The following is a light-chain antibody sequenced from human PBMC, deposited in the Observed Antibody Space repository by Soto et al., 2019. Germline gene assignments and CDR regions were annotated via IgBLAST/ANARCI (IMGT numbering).Light chain of an antibody. CDR2: DVT. J-gene: IGLJ1*01. V-gene: IGLV2-11*01. CDR3: CSFAGSYTSYF. CDR1: SSHY. Sequence: QSVLTQPRSVSGSPGQSVTISCTGASSHYVSWYQQHPGKAPKLMIYDVTKRPSGVPDRFSGSKSGNTASLTISGLQAEDEADYFCCSFAGSYTSYFFGTGTQLTVL.